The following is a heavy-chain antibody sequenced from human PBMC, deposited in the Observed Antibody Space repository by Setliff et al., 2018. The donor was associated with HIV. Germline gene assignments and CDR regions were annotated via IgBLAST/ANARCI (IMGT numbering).Heavy chain of an antibody. J-gene: IGHJ6*03. CDR3: AGGEVRSRYVSSRAPFYHYYYYMDV. D-gene: IGHD6-13*01. V-gene: IGHV4-34*01. CDR1: GGSFSDYY. CDR2: INYSGRT. Sequence: SETLSLTCVVYGGSFSDYYWTWIRQPPEKGLEWIGKINYSGRTDSNSSLRSRVTISVDTSKNQISLKLTSVTAADTAVYYCAGGEVRSRYVSSRAPFYHYYYYMDVWGKGTTVTVSS.